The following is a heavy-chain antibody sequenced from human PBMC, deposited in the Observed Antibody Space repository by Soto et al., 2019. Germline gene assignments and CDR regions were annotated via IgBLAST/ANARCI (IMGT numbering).Heavy chain of an antibody. V-gene: IGHV3-21*01. D-gene: IGHD2-21*01. J-gene: IGHJ1*01. CDR1: GFTFSSYN. Sequence: EVQLVESGGGQVKPGGSLRLSCAASGFTFSSYNMNWVRQAPGKGLEWVSSISSSSSYIYYADSVKGRFTISRDNAKNSLYQQMISLRAEDTAVYYCARVLQPCGGDCYSELQHWGQGTLVTVSS. CDR3: ARVLQPCGGDCYSELQH. CDR2: ISSSSSYI.